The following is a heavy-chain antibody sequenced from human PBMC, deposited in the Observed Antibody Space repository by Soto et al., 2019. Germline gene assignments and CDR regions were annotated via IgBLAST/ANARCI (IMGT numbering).Heavy chain of an antibody. CDR1: GGSISSGGYY. J-gene: IGHJ5*02. Sequence: SETLSLTCTVSGGSISSGGYYWSWIRQHPGKGLGWIGYIYYSGSTYYNPSLKSRVTISVDTSKNQFSLKLSSVTAADTAVYYCARDLAIAAARRGFDPWGQGTLVTVSS. D-gene: IGHD6-13*01. V-gene: IGHV4-31*03. CDR2: IYYSGST. CDR3: ARDLAIAAARRGFDP.